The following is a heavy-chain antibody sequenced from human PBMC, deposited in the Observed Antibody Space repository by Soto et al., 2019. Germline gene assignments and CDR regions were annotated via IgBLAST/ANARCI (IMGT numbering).Heavy chain of an antibody. CDR3: ATMVKTVGAFDI. CDR2: FDPEDGET. CDR1: GYTLTELS. Sequence: ASVKVSCKVSGYTLTELSMHWVRQAPGKGLEWMGGFDPEDGETIYAQKFQGRVTMTEDTSTDTAYMELSSLRSEDTAMYYCATMVKTVGAFDIWGQGTMVTVSS. V-gene: IGHV1-24*01. J-gene: IGHJ3*02. D-gene: IGHD1-26*01.